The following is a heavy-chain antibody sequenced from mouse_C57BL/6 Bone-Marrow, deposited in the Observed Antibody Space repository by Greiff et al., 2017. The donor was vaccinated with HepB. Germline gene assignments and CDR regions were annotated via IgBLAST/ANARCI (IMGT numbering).Heavy chain of an antibody. J-gene: IGHJ4*01. CDR1: GFSLTSYG. Sequence: VKVVESGPGLVQPSQSLSITCTVSGFSLTSYGVHWVRQSPGKGLEWLVVIWSGGSTDYNAAFISRLSISKDNSKSQVFFKMNSLQADDTAIYYCASPSYGSSYLYAMDYWGQGTSVTVSS. CDR3: ASPSYGSSYLYAMDY. CDR2: IWSGGST. D-gene: IGHD1-1*01. V-gene: IGHV2-2*01.